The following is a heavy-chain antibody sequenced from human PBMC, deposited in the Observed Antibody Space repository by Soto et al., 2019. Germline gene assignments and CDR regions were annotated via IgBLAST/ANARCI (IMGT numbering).Heavy chain of an antibody. CDR1: GGSISSYY. CDR2: IYYSGST. Sequence: SETLSLTCTVSGGSISSYYWSWIRQPPGKGLEWIGYIYYSGSTNYNPSLKSRVTISVDTSKNQFSLKLSSVTAADTAVYYCARAWDCCRGGSCYCGLFDPWGQGTLVTVSS. CDR3: ARAWDCCRGGSCYCGLFDP. J-gene: IGHJ5*02. V-gene: IGHV4-59*01. D-gene: IGHD2-15*01.